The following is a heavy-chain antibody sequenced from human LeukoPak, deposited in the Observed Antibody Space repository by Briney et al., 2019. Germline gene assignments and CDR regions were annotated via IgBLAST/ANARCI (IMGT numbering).Heavy chain of an antibody. CDR2: ISYDGSNK. V-gene: IGHV3-30*09. CDR3: ARDLRSGYCSSTSCYAVSDGMDV. J-gene: IGHJ6*02. Sequence: PGGSLRLSCAASGFTFSSFAIHWVRQAPGKGLEWVAVISYDGSNKFYADSVKGRFAISRDNSKNTLYLQMNSLRAEDTAMYYCARDLRSGYCSSTSCYAVSDGMDVWGQGTTVTVSS. D-gene: IGHD2-2*01. CDR1: GFTFSSFA.